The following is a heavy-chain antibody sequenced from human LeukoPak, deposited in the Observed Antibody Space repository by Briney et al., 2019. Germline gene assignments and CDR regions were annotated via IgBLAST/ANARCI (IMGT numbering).Heavy chain of an antibody. CDR2: ISGSASST. Sequence: GGSLRLSCAASGFTFSSYAMSWVRQAPGKGLEWVSAISGSASSTYHADSVKGRFTISRDNSKNTLYLQMNSLRAEDTAVYYCARYYDSSGYFDYWGQGTLVTVSS. J-gene: IGHJ4*02. D-gene: IGHD3-22*01. CDR3: ARYYDSSGYFDY. CDR1: GFTFSSYA. V-gene: IGHV3-23*01.